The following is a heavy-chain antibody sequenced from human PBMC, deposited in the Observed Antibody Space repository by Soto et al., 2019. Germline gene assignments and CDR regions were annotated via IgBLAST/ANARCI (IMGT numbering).Heavy chain of an antibody. Sequence: GESLKISCKGSGYSFTSYWISWVRQMPGKGLEWMGRIDPSDSYTNYSPSFQGHVTISADKSISTAYLQCSSLKASDTAMYYCAREGNLEYSSSSSGYYYYYYGMDVWGQGTTVTVSS. D-gene: IGHD6-6*01. CDR3: AREGNLEYSSSSSGYYYYYYGMDV. V-gene: IGHV5-10-1*01. CDR1: GYSFTSYW. CDR2: IDPSDSYT. J-gene: IGHJ6*02.